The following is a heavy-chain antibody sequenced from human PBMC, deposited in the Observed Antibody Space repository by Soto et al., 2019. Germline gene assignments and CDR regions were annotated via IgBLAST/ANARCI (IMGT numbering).Heavy chain of an antibody. Sequence: SETLSLTCAVYGGSFSDHYWSWIRQTPGNGLEWIGEINHSGSTNYNPSFKSRVTISVDTSKNQFSLYLSSVTAADTAVIYCARGVGGYIYGGLDSWGQGTRVTVSS. CDR2: INHSGST. CDR1: GGSFSDHY. D-gene: IGHD5-18*01. J-gene: IGHJ5*01. CDR3: ARGVGGYIYGGLDS. V-gene: IGHV4-34*01.